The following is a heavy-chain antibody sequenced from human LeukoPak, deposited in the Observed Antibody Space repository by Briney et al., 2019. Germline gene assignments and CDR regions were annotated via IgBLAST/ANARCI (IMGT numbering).Heavy chain of an antibody. D-gene: IGHD3-16*01. CDR1: GGSISSSNW. V-gene: IGHV4-4*02. Sequence: PSETLSLTCAVSGGSISSSNWWSWVRQPPGEGLGWIGETYHSGSTNYNPSLKSRVTISVDKSKNQSSLKLSSVTAADTAVYYCARRYYDYVWGSYYFDYWGQGTLVTVSS. J-gene: IGHJ4*02. CDR2: TYHSGST. CDR3: ARRYYDYVWGSYYFDY.